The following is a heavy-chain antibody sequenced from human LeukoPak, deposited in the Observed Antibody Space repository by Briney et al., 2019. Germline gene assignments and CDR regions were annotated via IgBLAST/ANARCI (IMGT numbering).Heavy chain of an antibody. CDR3: ARGRPVLRYFDCTFDY. J-gene: IGHJ4*02. CDR1: GGSFSGYY. CDR2: INHSGST. V-gene: IGHV4-34*01. Sequence: SETLSLTCAVYGGSFSGYYWSWLRQPPGKRLEWIGEINHSGSTNYNPSLKSRVTISVDTSKNQFSLKLSSVTAADTAVYYCARGRPVLRYFDCTFDYWGQGTLVTVSS. D-gene: IGHD3-9*01.